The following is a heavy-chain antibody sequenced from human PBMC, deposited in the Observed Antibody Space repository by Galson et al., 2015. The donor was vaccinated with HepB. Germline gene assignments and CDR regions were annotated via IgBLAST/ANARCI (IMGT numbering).Heavy chain of an antibody. CDR2: IGSSGSSYT. Sequence: SLRLSCAASGFIVSDYYMTWIRQAPGKGLEWVSFIGSSGSSYTNYADSVKGRFTISRDNTNNSLFLQMNSLRAEDTALYFCARSGRAVADYYYYYYGMDVWGQGTTVTASS. J-gene: IGHJ6*02. CDR3: ARSGRAVADYYYYYYGMDV. CDR1: GFIVSDYY. D-gene: IGHD6-19*01. V-gene: IGHV3-11*03.